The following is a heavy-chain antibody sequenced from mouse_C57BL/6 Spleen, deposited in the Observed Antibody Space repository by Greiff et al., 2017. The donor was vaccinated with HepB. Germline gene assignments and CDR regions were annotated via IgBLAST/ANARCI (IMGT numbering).Heavy chain of an antibody. CDR2: ISSGGDYI. V-gene: IGHV5-9-1*02. CDR3: TREEDYAPAWFAY. J-gene: IGHJ3*01. CDR1: GFTFSSYA. Sequence: EVKVEESGEGLVKPGGSLKLSCAASGFTFSSYAMSWVRQTPEKRLEWVAYISSGGDYIYYADTVKGRFTISRDNARNTLYLQMSSLKSEDTAMYYCTREEDYAPAWFAYWGQGTLVTVSA. D-gene: IGHD1-1*02.